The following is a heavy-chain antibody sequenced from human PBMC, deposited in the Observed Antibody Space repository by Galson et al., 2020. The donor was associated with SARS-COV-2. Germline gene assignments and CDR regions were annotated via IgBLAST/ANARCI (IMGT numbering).Heavy chain of an antibody. J-gene: IGHJ6*02. V-gene: IGHV1-18*01. CDR2: FSAYNGNT. D-gene: IGHD1-26*01. Sequence: ASVKVSCKAPGYTFTSYGISWVRQAPGQGLEWMGWFSAYNGNTNYAPKLQGRVTMTTDTSTSTAYMELRSLRSDDTAVYYCAREKWMGPTTNPYYYYGMDVWGQGTTVTVSS. CDR1: GYTFTSYG. CDR3: AREKWMGPTTNPYYYYGMDV.